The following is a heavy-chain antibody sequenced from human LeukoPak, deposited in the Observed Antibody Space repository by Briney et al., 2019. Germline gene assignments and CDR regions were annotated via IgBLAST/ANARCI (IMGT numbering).Heavy chain of an antibody. CDR2: IYPGDSDT. J-gene: IGHJ3*02. D-gene: IGHD6-13*01. CDR1: GFSFTAYR. V-gene: IGHV5-51*01. Sequence: GESLKISCKGSGFSFTAYRIGWVRQMSGEGLEWMGLIYPGDSDTTYSPSFQGQVTISADKSLTTAYLQWSSLKASDTAIYYCARRSSNHFDAFDIWGQGTMVTVSS. CDR3: ARRSSNHFDAFDI.